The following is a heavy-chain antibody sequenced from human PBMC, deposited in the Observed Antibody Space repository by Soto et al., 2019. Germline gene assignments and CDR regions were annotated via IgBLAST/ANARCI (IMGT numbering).Heavy chain of an antibody. Sequence: ASVKVSCKASGFTFTSSAMQWVRQARGQRLEWIGWIVVGSGNTNYAQKFQERVTITRDMSTSTAYMELSSLRSEDTAVYYCAADLNDILTGYYILGYYGMDVWG. J-gene: IGHJ6*02. CDR1: GFTFTSSA. V-gene: IGHV1-58*02. CDR2: IVVGSGNT. D-gene: IGHD3-9*01. CDR3: AADLNDILTGYYILGYYGMDV.